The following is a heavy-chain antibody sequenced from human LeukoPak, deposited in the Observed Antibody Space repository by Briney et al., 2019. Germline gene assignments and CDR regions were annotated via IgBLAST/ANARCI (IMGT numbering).Heavy chain of an antibody. D-gene: IGHD3-22*01. CDR1: GGSFSGYY. J-gene: IGHJ3*02. Sequence: SETLSLTCAVYGGSFSGYYWSWIRQPPGKGLEWIGDINHSGSTNYNPSLKSRVTISVDTSKNLFSLNLRSVTAADTAVYYCAWRNYDSSGYDDAFDIWGQGTMVTVSS. CDR2: INHSGST. CDR3: AWRNYDSSGYDDAFDI. V-gene: IGHV4-34*01.